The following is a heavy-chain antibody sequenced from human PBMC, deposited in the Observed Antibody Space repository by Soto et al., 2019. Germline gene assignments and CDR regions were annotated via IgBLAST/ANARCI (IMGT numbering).Heavy chain of an antibody. J-gene: IGHJ6*03. D-gene: IGHD3-10*01. CDR2: INHSGST. CDR3: ARGRHYYGSGSYYNVGVRAYYYMDV. V-gene: IGHV4-34*01. Sequence: SETLSLTCAVYGGSFSGYYWSWIRQPPGKGLEWIGEINHSGSTNYNPSLKSRVTISVDTSKNQFSLNLSSVTAADTAVYYCARGRHYYGSGSYYNVGVRAYYYMDVWGKGTTVTVSS. CDR1: GGSFSGYY.